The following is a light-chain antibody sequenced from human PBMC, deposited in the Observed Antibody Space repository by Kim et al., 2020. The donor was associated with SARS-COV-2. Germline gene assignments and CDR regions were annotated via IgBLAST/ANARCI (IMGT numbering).Light chain of an antibody. V-gene: IGKV3-11*01. J-gene: IGKJ4*01. Sequence: PGERATRSCRASQSVSTSLAWYQQKPGQAPRLLIYDASNRATGIPDRFSGSGSGTDFTLTISSLESEDFAVYYCQQRSNWPPALTFGGGTKVDIK. CDR3: QQRSNWPPALT. CDR1: QSVSTS. CDR2: DAS.